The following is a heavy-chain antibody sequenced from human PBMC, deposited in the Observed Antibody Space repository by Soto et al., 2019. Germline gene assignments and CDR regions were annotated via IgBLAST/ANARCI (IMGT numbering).Heavy chain of an antibody. V-gene: IGHV4-30-4*01. CDR1: GASVTSPDHY. D-gene: IGHD2-15*01. CDR2: IYYGGST. J-gene: IGHJ5*02. CDR3: ARGRYCLIGDCIPTWFDP. Sequence: TLSLTCSVSGASVTSPDHYWTWIRQSPGKGLEWIGYIYYGGSTVYNPSLKGRSTVSLDTSKNQFSLNLTSVTAADTAVYFCARGRYCLIGDCIPTWFDPWGQVTLVTVS.